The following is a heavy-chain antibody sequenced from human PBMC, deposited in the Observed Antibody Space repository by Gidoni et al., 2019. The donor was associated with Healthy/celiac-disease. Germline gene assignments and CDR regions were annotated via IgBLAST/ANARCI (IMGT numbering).Heavy chain of an antibody. CDR1: GGTFSSYA. CDR3: ARVIMITFGGVIVTGPDYGMDV. J-gene: IGHJ6*02. V-gene: IGHV1-69*01. Sequence: QVQLVQSGAEVKKPGSSVKVSCKASGGTFSSYAISWVRQAPGQGLEWMGGIIPIFGTANYAQKFQGRVTITADESTSTAYMELSSLRSEDTAVYYCARVIMITFGGVIVTGPDYGMDVWGQGTTVTVSS. CDR2: IIPIFGTA. D-gene: IGHD3-16*02.